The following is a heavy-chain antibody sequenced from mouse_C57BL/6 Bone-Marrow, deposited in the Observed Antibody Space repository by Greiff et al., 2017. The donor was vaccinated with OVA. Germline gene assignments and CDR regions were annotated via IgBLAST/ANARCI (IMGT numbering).Heavy chain of an antibody. CDR3: ARSGTTGVEGGFDY. CDR2: IYPGDGDT. J-gene: IGHJ2*01. Sequence: QVQLQQSGPELVKPGASVKISCKASGYAFSSSWMNWVKQRPGKGLEWIGRIYPGDGDTNYNGKFKGKATLTADKSSSTAYMQLSSLTSEDSAVYFCARSGTTGVEGGFDYWGQGTTLTVSS. CDR1: GYAFSSSW. V-gene: IGHV1-82*01. D-gene: IGHD1-1*01.